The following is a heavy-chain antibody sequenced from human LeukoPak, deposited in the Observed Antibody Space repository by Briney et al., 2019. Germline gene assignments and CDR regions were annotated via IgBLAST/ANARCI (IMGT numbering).Heavy chain of an antibody. D-gene: IGHD5-24*01. J-gene: IGHJ4*02. V-gene: IGHV3-23*01. CDR1: GFTFSGYA. Sequence: GGSLRLSCAASGFTFSGYAMSWVRQAPGKGLEWVSGISGSGASTYYADSVKGRFTISRDNSKNTLYLQMNSLRAEDTAIHYCARRDGFHPFDYWGQGTLVTVSS. CDR2: ISGSGAST. CDR3: ARRDGFHPFDY.